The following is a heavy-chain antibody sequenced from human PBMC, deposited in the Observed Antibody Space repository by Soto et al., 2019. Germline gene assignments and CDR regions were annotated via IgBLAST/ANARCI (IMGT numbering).Heavy chain of an antibody. CDR3: AKDPSYYDFWSGYGYYYGTDV. V-gene: IGHV3-30*18. CDR2: ISYDGSNK. Sequence: GGSLRLSCAASGFTFSSYGMHWVRQAPGKGLEWVAVISYDGSNKYYADSVKGRFTISRDNSKNTLYLQMNSLRAEDTAVYYCAKDPSYYDFWSGYGYYYGTDVWGQGTTVTVSS. D-gene: IGHD3-3*01. J-gene: IGHJ6*02. CDR1: GFTFSSYG.